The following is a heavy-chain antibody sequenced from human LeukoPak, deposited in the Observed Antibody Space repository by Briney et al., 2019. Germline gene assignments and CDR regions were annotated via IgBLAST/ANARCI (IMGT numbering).Heavy chain of an antibody. V-gene: IGHV1-18*01. CDR2: ISAYGNT. J-gene: IGHJ4*02. D-gene: IGHD2-15*01. CDR1: GYTFTIYG. Sequence: ASVKVSCKTSGYTFTIYGISWVRQAPGQGLEWMGLISAYGNTNYAQNLQGRVTMTTDTSTSTAYMELRSLRSDDTAVHYCARGIIGYYFDYWGQGTLVTVSS. CDR3: ARGIIGYYFDY.